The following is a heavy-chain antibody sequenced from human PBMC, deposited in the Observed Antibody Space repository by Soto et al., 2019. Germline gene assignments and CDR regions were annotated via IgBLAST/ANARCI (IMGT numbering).Heavy chain of an antibody. J-gene: IGHJ5*02. V-gene: IGHV2-70*01. Sequence: SGPTLVNPTHTLTLTCTFSGFSLTTNGMCVAWIRQPPGKALEWLALIDWDDDKYYSPSLKTRLTISKDTSKNQVVLTMTNMDPVDTATYYCARGISGGNNWFDPWGPGTLVTVS. D-gene: IGHD2-15*01. CDR2: IDWDDDK. CDR3: ARGISGGNNWFDP. CDR1: GFSLTTNGMC.